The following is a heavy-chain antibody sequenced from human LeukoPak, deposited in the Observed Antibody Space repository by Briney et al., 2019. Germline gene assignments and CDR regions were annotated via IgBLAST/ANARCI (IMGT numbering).Heavy chain of an antibody. D-gene: IGHD3-10*01. Sequence: GESLKISCEVSGYSFTSYWISWVRQMPGKGLEWMGRVDPSDSYTNYSPSFQGHVSISADKSISTAYLQWRSLKASDTAMYYCASLFRDDVFDIWGQGTMVTVSS. V-gene: IGHV5-10-1*01. CDR2: VDPSDSYT. CDR1: GYSFTSYW. J-gene: IGHJ3*02. CDR3: ASLFRDDVFDI.